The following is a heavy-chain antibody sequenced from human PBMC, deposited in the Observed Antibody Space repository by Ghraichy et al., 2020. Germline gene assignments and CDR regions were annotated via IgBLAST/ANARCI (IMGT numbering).Heavy chain of an antibody. CDR3: AKGGRSYYYGMDV. CDR1: GFTFTSYA. J-gene: IGHJ6*02. V-gene: IGHV3-23*01. Sequence: LSLTCAASGFTFTSYAMSWVRQAPGKGLEWVSAISGSGGSTYYADSVKGRFTISRDNSKNTLYLQVNSLRAEDTAVYYCAKGGRSYYYGMDVWGQGTTVTVSS. CDR2: ISGSGGST.